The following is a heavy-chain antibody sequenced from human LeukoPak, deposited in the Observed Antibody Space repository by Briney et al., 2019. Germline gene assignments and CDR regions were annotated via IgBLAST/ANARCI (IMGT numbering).Heavy chain of an antibody. CDR1: VGSISSGGYY. D-gene: IGHD3-22*01. J-gene: IGHJ4*02. CDR3: ERGGDSSGYYYPVFDY. Sequence: SQTLSLTCTVSVGSISSGGYYWSWIRQHPGKGLEWIGYIYYSGSIYYNPSLKSRVTISVDTSKNQFSLKLSSVTAADTAVYYCERGGDSSGYYYPVFDYWGQGTLVTVSS. V-gene: IGHV4-31*03. CDR2: IYYSGSI.